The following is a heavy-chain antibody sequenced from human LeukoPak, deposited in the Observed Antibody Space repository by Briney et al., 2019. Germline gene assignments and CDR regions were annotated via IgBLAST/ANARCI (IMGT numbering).Heavy chain of an antibody. CDR2: ISSSSSTI. V-gene: IGHV3-48*01. CDR1: GFTFSSYS. J-gene: IGHJ3*02. CDR3: ARDPVLAHAFDI. D-gene: IGHD6-6*01. Sequence: PGGSLRLSCAASGFTFSSYSMNWVRQAPGKGLEWVSCISSSSSTIYYADSVKGRFTISRDNAKNSLYLQMNSLRAEDTAVYYCARDPVLAHAFDIWGQGTMVTVSS.